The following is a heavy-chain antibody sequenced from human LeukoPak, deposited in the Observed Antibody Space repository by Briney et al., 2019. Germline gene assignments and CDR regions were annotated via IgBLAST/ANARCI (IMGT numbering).Heavy chain of an antibody. CDR1: GFTFSSYA. J-gene: IGHJ4*02. CDR3: APGRFFDY. Sequence: GGSLRLSCAASGFTFSSYAMSWVRQAPGKGLEWVSAISGSGSSTYYADSVKGRFTISRDNSKNTLYLQMNSLRDEDTAMYYCAPGRFFDYWGQGTLVTVSS. V-gene: IGHV3-23*01. CDR2: ISGSGSST.